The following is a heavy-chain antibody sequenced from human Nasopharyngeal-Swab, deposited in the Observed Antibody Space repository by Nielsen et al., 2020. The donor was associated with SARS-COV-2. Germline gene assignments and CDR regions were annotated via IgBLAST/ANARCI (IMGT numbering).Heavy chain of an antibody. CDR2: IKSKTDGGTT. CDR3: TLSIAARPDY. J-gene: IGHJ4*02. V-gene: IGHV3-15*01. D-gene: IGHD6-6*01. CDR1: GFTFSNAW. Sequence: GESLKISCAASGFTFSNAWMSWVRQASGKGLEWVGRIKSKTDGGTTDYAAPVKGRFTISRDDSKNTLYLQMNSLKTEDTAVYYCTLSIAARPDYWGQGTLVTVSS.